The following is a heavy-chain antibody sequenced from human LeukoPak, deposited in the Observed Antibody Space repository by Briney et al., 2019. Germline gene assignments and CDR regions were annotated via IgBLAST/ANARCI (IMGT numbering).Heavy chain of an antibody. J-gene: IGHJ4*02. V-gene: IGHV3-23*01. CDR2: ISGSAGST. CDR3: AKDRASVTAYYFDY. Sequence: SGGSLRLSCAASGFTFSSYAMSWVRQAPGKGLEWVSGISGSAGSTYYADSVKGRFTISRDNSKNTLFLQMNSLRAEDTAVYYCAKDRASVTAYYFDYWGQGTLVTVSS. D-gene: IGHD2-21*02. CDR1: GFTFSSYA.